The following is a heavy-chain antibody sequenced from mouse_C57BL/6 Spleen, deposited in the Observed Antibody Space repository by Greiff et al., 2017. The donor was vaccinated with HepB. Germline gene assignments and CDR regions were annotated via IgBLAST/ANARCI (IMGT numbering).Heavy chain of an antibody. CDR3: VRHELGRYGLFTY. CDR1: GFTFTTYA. D-gene: IGHD2-12*01. V-gene: IGHV10-1*01. J-gene: IGHJ3*01. CDR2: IRSKGNNNAT. Sequence: EVKLMESGGGLVQPKGSLKLSCEASGFTFTTYAMNWVRQAPGKGVEWVARIRSKGNNNATYYADWEKDRSTISRDNSESMLYLQVNNLKTEDTAMYNCVRHELGRYGLFTYWGQGTLVTVSA.